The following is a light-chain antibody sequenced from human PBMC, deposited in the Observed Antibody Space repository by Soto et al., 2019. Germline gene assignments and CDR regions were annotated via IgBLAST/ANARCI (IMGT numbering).Light chain of an antibody. CDR3: HQYNEWPRGT. J-gene: IGKJ1*01. V-gene: IGKV3D-15*01. CDR1: ESISNN. CDR2: SAS. Sequence: DILMTQSPATVSVSLGDSVSLSCRANESISNNLAWYQQKPGQPPRLLIYSASTRAPGIPAWVSGGGSGTQFSLTFSSLQSEDFALYYCHQYNEWPRGTFGPGTKVEI.